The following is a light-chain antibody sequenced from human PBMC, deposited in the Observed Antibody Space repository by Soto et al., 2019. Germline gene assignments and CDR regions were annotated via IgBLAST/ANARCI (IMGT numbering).Light chain of an antibody. V-gene: IGLV2-14*01. Sequence: QSVLAQPPSVSGSPGQSITISCTGTSSDVGGYNYVSWYQQHPGKAPKLMIYEVSNRPSGVSNRFSGSKSGNTASLTISGLQAEDEADYYCSSYTSSSRVFGTGTKVTVL. J-gene: IGLJ1*01. CDR1: SSDVGGYNY. CDR3: SSYTSSSRV. CDR2: EVS.